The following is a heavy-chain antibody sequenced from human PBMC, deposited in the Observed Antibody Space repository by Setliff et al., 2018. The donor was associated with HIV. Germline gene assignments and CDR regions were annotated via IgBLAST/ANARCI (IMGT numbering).Heavy chain of an antibody. Sequence: PSETLSLTCTVSGGSISSGYYWGWIRQTPGKGLEWIGSIYHSGTTYYNPSLRSRVTISVDTSKNQFSLKLSSVTAADTAVYYCARVGAGGAFDIWGQGTMVT. J-gene: IGHJ3*02. CDR1: GGSISSGYY. V-gene: IGHV4-38-2*02. D-gene: IGHD3-16*01. CDR2: IYHSGTT. CDR3: ARVGAGGAFDI.